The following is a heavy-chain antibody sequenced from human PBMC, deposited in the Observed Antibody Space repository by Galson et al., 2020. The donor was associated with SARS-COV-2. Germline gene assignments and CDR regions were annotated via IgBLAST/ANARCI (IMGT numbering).Heavy chain of an antibody. V-gene: IGHV1-2*02. J-gene: IGHJ6*02. CDR3: ARSCSSTTCFQTDGMDV. Sequence: ASVKISCKASGYTFTGYYLHWVRQAPAQELQWMGWINPNSGGTNYAQKFQGRVTMTGDTSISTAYMELSSLGSDDTAGYFCARSCSSTTCFQTDGMDVWGQGTTVTVSS. D-gene: IGHD2-2*01. CDR1: GYTFTGYY. CDR2: INPNSGGT.